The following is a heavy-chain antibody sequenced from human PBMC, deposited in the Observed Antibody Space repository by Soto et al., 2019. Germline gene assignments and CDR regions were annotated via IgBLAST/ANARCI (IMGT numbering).Heavy chain of an antibody. D-gene: IGHD1-7*01. CDR1: GFTFDDYA. J-gene: IGHJ3*02. Sequence: EVQLVESGGGLVQPGRSLILSCAASGFTFDDYAMHWVRQAPGKGLEWVSGISWNSGSIGYADSVKGRVTISRDNAKNSLYLQMNSLRAEDTALYDCAKDIDWNYGNDAFDIWGQGTMVTVSS. CDR2: ISWNSGSI. V-gene: IGHV3-9*01. CDR3: AKDIDWNYGNDAFDI.